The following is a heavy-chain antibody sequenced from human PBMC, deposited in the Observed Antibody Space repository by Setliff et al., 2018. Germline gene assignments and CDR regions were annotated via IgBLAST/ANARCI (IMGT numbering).Heavy chain of an antibody. CDR1: GYTFTNYA. Sequence: ASVKVSCKASGYTFTNYAMTWMRQAPGQGLEYMGWINTNTGNPIYAQGFTGRFVFSLDTSVSTAYPQISSLKSEDTAMYYCARASRFATIVWKGDYYMDVWGKGTTVTVS. CDR2: INTNTGNP. CDR3: ARASRFATIVWKGDYYMDV. D-gene: IGHD3-16*02. J-gene: IGHJ6*03. V-gene: IGHV7-4-1*02.